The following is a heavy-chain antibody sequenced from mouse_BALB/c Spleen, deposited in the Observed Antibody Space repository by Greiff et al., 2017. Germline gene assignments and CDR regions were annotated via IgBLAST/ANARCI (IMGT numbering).Heavy chain of an antibody. CDR2: ISSGGSYT. V-gene: IGHV5-6-4*01. D-gene: IGHD1-1*01. CDR3: TRDTGYAMDY. CDR1: GFTFSSYT. J-gene: IGHJ4*01. Sequence: DVKLVESGGGLVKPGGSLKLSCAASGFTFSSYTMSWVRQTPEKRLEWVATISSGGSYTYYPDSVKGRFTISRDNAKNTLYLQMSSLKSEDTAMYYCTRDTGYAMDYWGQGTSVTVSS.